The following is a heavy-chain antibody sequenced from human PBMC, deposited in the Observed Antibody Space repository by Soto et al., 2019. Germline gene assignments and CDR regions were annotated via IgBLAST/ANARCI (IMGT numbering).Heavy chain of an antibody. CDR2: ISANGGDT. V-gene: IGHV3-23*04. Sequence: EVQLVESGGGLVQPGGSLRLSCAASGLNLGGYAMSWVRQAPGKGLEWVAAISANGGDTDYADSVRGRFTISRDNSTNPIQPTMPPLRVDDTALCHCARDPRSWIESPWLLWGQGTQVTVSS. CDR3: ARDPRSWIESPWLL. J-gene: IGHJ4*02. D-gene: IGHD6-13*01. CDR1: GLNLGGYA.